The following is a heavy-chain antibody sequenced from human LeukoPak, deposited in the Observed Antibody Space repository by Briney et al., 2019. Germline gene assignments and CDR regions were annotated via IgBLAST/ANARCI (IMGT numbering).Heavy chain of an antibody. CDR3: ARDQNKGDFWSGYDYYFDY. CDR2: IKQDGSEK. Sequence: PGGSLRLSCAASGFTFSSYWMSWVRQAPGKGLEWVANIKQDGSEKYYVDSVKGRFTISRDNAKNSLYLQMNSLRAEDTAVYYCARDQNKGDFWSGYDYYFDYRGQGTLVTVSS. CDR1: GFTFSSYW. D-gene: IGHD3-3*01. V-gene: IGHV3-7*01. J-gene: IGHJ4*02.